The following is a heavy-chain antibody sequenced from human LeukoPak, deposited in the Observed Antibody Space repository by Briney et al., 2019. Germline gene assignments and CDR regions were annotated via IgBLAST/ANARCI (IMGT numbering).Heavy chain of an antibody. D-gene: IGHD3-10*01. CDR2: INHSGST. J-gene: IGHJ5*02. Sequence: SETLSLTCAVYGGSFSGYYWSWIRQPPGKGLEWIGEINHSGSTNYNPSLKSRVTISVDTSKNQFSLKLSSVTAADTAVYYCAGSITMVRGVITSNRGCFDPWGQGTLVTVSS. V-gene: IGHV4-34*01. CDR1: GGSFSGYY. CDR3: AGSITMVRGVITSNRGCFDP.